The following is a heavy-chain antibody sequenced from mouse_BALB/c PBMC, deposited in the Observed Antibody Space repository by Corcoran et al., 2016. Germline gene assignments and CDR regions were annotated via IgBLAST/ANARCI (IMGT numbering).Heavy chain of an antibody. V-gene: IGHV1-85*01. CDR1: GYPFTSYD. CDR3: ARGSSSDYFDY. D-gene: IGHD1-1*01. CDR2: IFPGDGST. J-gene: IGHJ2*01. Sequence: QAQLQQSGSELVTPGASVKLSCKASGYPFTSYDLNWARHRPEQGLEWFGWIFPGDGSTKYNEKFKGKATLTTDKSSSTAYMQLSRLTSEDSAVYFCARGSSSDYFDYWGQGTTLTVSS.